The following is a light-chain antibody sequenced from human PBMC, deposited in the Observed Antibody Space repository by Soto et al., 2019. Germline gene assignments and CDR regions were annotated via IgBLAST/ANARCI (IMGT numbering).Light chain of an antibody. J-gene: IGLJ2*01. CDR3: SLWDDSLNGVV. CDR1: TSNIGANT. V-gene: IGLV1-44*01. Sequence: QPVLTQPPSASGTPGQRVTISCFGSTSNIGANTVNWYQHLPGTAPKLLIYSNNQRPSGVPGRFSGSKSGTSASLAISGLQSEDEADYYCSLWDDSLNGVVFGGGTKLTVL. CDR2: SNN.